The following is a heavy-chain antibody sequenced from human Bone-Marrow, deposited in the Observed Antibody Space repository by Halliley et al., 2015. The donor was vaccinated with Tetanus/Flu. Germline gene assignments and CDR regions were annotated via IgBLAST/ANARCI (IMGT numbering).Heavy chain of an antibody. CDR3: ATTREQLVPISDF. D-gene: IGHD6-6*01. V-gene: IGHV5-51*01. CDR2: VYPGDSET. CDR1: GYRLSSYW. Sequence: MQLVQSGAEVKKPGESLKISCKGSGYRLSSYWIAWVRQMPGKGLEWMGIVYPGDSETKYSPSFEGQVTISADKASGTAFLQWDSLKASDTAMYYCATTREQLVPISDFWGQGTLVAVSS. J-gene: IGHJ4*02.